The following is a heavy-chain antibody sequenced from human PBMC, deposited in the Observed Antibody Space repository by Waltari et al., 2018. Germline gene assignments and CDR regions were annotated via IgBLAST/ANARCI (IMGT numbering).Heavy chain of an antibody. J-gene: IGHJ4*02. V-gene: IGHV3-15*01. CDR2: IKSKVDGGTL. CDR3: ITGGYFLDY. CDR1: GFTFSNAW. Sequence: EVQLVESGGGLVKPGGSVRLSCAASGFTFSNAWMNWVRQAPGKGLEWLGRIKSKVDGGTLDYAAPAKGRFTISRDDSKNTVYLEMNSLKTEDTAVYYCITGGYFLDYWGQGTLVTVSS. D-gene: IGHD2-15*01.